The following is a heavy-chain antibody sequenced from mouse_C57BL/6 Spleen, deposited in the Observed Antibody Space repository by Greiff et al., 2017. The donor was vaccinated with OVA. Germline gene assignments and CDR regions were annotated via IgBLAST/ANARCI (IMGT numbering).Heavy chain of an antibody. J-gene: IGHJ2*01. CDR3: TSDGSSYDYFDD. V-gene: IGHV6-6*01. CDR2: IRNKANNHAT. D-gene: IGHD1-1*01. CDR1: GFTFSDAW. Sequence: EVKLVESGGGLVQPGGSMKLSCAASGFTFSDAWMDWVRQSPEKGLEWVAEIRNKANNHATYYAESVKGRFTISRDDSKSSVYLQMNSLRAEDTGIYYCTSDGSSYDYFDDWGQGTTLTVSS.